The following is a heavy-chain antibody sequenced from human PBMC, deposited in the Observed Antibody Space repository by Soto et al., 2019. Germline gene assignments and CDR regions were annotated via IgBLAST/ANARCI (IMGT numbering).Heavy chain of an antibody. J-gene: IGHJ4*02. CDR1: GYSFTIYG. V-gene: IGHV1-18*01. Sequence: SLKRAWKGAGYSFTIYGISWLRQAPGQGLEWMGWISAYNGNTNYAQKLQGRVTMTTDTSTSTAYMELRSLRSDDTAVYYCARSVQRAMGFDYWGQGTLVTVSS. D-gene: IGHD5-18*01. CDR3: ARSVQRAMGFDY. CDR2: ISAYNGNT.